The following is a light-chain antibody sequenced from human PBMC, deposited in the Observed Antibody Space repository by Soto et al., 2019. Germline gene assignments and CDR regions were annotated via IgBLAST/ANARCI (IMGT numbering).Light chain of an antibody. CDR3: QQLNSYPLIT. J-gene: IGKJ3*01. Sequence: DIQLTQSPTFLSASVGDRVTITCRAGQGISSDLAWYQQKPGKAPKLLIYAASTLQSGVPSRFSGSGSGTEFTLTISSLQPEDFATYYCQQLNSYPLITFGPGTTVDIK. CDR2: AAS. CDR1: QGISSD. V-gene: IGKV1-9*01.